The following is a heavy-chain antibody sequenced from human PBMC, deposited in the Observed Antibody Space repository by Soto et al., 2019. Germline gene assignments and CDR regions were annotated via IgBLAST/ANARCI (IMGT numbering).Heavy chain of an antibody. V-gene: IGHV5-10-1*01. Sequence: PGESLKISCKGSGYSFTSYWISWVRQMPGKGLEWMGRIDPSDSYTNYSPSFQGHVTISADKSISTAYLQWSSLKASDTAMYYCARPRIAVTLDDAFYIWVQGTMVTVSS. D-gene: IGHD4-4*01. CDR1: GYSFTSYW. CDR3: ARPRIAVTLDDAFYI. CDR2: IDPSDSYT. J-gene: IGHJ3*02.